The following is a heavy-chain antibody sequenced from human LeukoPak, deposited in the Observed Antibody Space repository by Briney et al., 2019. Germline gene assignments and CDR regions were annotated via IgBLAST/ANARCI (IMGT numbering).Heavy chain of an antibody. J-gene: IGHJ4*02. CDR3: ARIVYYDSSGNYFDY. V-gene: IGHV4-59*12. D-gene: IGHD3-22*01. CDR1: GGSISSYY. CDR2: IYYSGST. Sequence: SETLSLTCTVSGGSISSYYWSWIRQPPGKGLEWIGYIYYSGSTNYNPSLKSRVTISVDTSKNQFSLKLSSVTAADTAVYYCARIVYYDSSGNYFDYWGQGTLVTVSS.